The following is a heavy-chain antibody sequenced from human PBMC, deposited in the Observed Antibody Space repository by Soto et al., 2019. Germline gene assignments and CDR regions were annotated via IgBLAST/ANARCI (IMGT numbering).Heavy chain of an antibody. CDR2: IYYSGST. D-gene: IGHD4-17*01. CDR3: ARHVPSDYEAPNWLDP. CDR1: GGSISSSSYY. Sequence: SETLSLTCTVSGGSISSSSYYWGWIRQPPGKGLEWIGSIYYSGSTYYNPSLKSRVTISVDTSKNQFSLKLSSVTAADTAVYYCARHVPSDYEAPNWLDPWGQGNLVTVSS. V-gene: IGHV4-39*01. J-gene: IGHJ5*02.